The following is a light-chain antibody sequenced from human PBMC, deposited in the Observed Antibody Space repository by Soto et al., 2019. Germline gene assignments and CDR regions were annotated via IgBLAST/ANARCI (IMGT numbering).Light chain of an antibody. J-gene: IGKJ1*01. V-gene: IGKV3-20*01. CDR3: QQYDTSPRT. CDR2: GTS. Sequence: EIVLTQSPGTLSLSPGERATLSCRASQSVNSNYLAWYQQKPGQGPRVLMYGTSSRDTGIPDRFSGSGSGTDFTLTISRLEPEDFAVYYCQQYDTSPRTFGQGTKVEI. CDR1: QSVNSNY.